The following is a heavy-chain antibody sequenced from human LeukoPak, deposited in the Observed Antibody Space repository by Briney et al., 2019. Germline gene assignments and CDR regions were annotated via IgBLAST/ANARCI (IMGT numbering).Heavy chain of an antibody. CDR3: AKDKVGCGGGSCYYYYGMDV. V-gene: IGHV3-30*18. CDR2: TSYDGSNQ. CDR1: GFAFSGYA. J-gene: IGHJ6*02. Sequence: GGSLRLSCSPSGFAFSGYATSWARQAPGKGREWVAVTSYDGSNQYYGDSVKGRFTISRDNSKNTLYLQMNSLRAEDTAVYYCAKDKVGCGGGSCYYYYGMDVWGQGTTVTVSS. D-gene: IGHD2-15*01.